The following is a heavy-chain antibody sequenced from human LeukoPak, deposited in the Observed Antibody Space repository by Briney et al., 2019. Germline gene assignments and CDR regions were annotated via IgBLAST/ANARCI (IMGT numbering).Heavy chain of an antibody. D-gene: IGHD2-15*01. Sequence: GGSLRLSCAASAFTFSTYAMYWVRQAPGKGLEWVAVISYDGSNKFYADSVKGRFTISRDNSKNSLSLQMNSLRVEDTAVYYCAREVDRSFGYWGQGNLVTVSS. V-gene: IGHV3-30*07. CDR3: AREVDRSFGY. J-gene: IGHJ4*02. CDR1: AFTFSTYA. CDR2: ISYDGSNK.